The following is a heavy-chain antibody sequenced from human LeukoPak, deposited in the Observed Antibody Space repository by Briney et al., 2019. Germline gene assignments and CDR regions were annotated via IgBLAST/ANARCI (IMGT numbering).Heavy chain of an antibody. V-gene: IGHV1-18*01. Sequence: ASVKVSCKASGYTFTSYGISWVRQAPGQGLEWMGCISAYNGNTNYAQKLQGRVTMTTDTSTSTAYMELRSLRSDDTAVYYCARGDVSSGWDTHFDYWGQGTLVTVSS. CDR1: GYTFTSYG. CDR2: ISAYNGNT. J-gene: IGHJ4*02. CDR3: ARGDVSSGWDTHFDY. D-gene: IGHD6-19*01.